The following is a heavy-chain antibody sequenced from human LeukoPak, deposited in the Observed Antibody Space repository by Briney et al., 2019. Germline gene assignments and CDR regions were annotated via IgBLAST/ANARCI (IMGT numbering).Heavy chain of an antibody. D-gene: IGHD3-10*01. Sequence: SETLSLTCTVAGGSISTCRYYWGWIRQPPGKGLEWIGNFCYSGNAYYNPSLKSRVTMSVDTSKKQFSLNLTSVTAADTAVYYCARLSPYHGSGSSAFPDDYWGQGTLVTVSS. J-gene: IGHJ4*02. V-gene: IGHV4-39*01. CDR1: GGSISTCRYY. CDR2: FCYSGNA. CDR3: ARLSPYHGSGSSAFPDDY.